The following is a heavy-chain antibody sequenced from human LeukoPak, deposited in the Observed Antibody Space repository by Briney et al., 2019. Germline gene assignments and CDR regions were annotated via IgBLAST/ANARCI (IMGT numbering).Heavy chain of an antibody. Sequence: GGSLSLSCAASGFTFSSYSMNWVRQAPGKGLEWVSSISSSSSYIYYADSVKGRFTISRDNAKKSLYLQMTSLRAEDTVVYYCARVSANYYGSGSKLDYWGQGTLVTVSS. CDR3: ARVSANYYGSGSKLDY. V-gene: IGHV3-21*01. J-gene: IGHJ4*02. CDR2: ISSSSSYI. D-gene: IGHD3-10*01. CDR1: GFTFSSYS.